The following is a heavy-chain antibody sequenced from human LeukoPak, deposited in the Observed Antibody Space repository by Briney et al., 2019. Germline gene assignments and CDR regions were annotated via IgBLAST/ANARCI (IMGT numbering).Heavy chain of an antibody. D-gene: IGHD3-22*01. J-gene: IGHJ4*02. CDR1: GYTFTSYY. CDR2: INPSGGST. Sequence: ASVKVSCKASGYTFTSYYMHWVRQAPGQGLEWMGIINPSGGSTSYAQKFQGRVTMTRDTSTSTVYMELSSLRSEDTAVYYCARGDDSGHYYDGTFDYWGQGTLVTVSS. V-gene: IGHV1-46*01. CDR3: ARGDDSGHYYDGTFDY.